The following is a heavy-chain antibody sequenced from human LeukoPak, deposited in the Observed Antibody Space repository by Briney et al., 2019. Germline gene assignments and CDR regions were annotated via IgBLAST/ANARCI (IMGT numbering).Heavy chain of an antibody. J-gene: IGHJ4*02. CDR2: ISASSANT. V-gene: IGHV3-23*01. CDR1: GFTFNNYA. CDR3: AKGRALEVVAAFNY. Sequence: GGSLRLSCAASGFTFNNYALGWVRQAPGKGLEWVSAISASSANTYYADSVKGRFTISRDYSKNTLYLQMNSLRAGDTAVYYCAKGRALEVVAAFNYWGQGTVVTVSS. D-gene: IGHD2-15*01.